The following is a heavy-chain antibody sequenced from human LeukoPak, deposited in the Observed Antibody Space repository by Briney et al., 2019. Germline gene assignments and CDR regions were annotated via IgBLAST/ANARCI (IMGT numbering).Heavy chain of an antibody. CDR2: INPNSGGT. V-gene: IGHV1-2*02. J-gene: IGHJ1*01. D-gene: IGHD6-13*01. CDR1: GYTFIDYV. Sequence: ASVKVSCKTSGYTFIDYVLHWVRQAPGQGLEWMGWINPNSGGTNYAQNFQGRVTMTRDTSISTAYMELSRLRSDDTALYYCARIGISARGTNFHHWGQGTLVTVSS. CDR3: ARIGISARGTNFHH.